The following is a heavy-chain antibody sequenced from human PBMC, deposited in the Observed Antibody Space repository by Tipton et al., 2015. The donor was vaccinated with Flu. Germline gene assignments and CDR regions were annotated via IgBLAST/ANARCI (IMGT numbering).Heavy chain of an antibody. CDR1: GDSINSDYY. D-gene: IGHD2-15*01. Sequence: TLSLTCTVSGDSINSDYYWGWIRQFPGKGLQWIGNIHRSGTTYYNPSLTSRVTISVDKSKNQFSLRLTSVTAADTAIYYCARARMVSRGNDDIAGDFDYWGRGTLVTVSS. V-gene: IGHV4-38-2*02. J-gene: IGHJ4*02. CDR3: ARARMVSRGNDDIAGDFDY. CDR2: IHRSGTT.